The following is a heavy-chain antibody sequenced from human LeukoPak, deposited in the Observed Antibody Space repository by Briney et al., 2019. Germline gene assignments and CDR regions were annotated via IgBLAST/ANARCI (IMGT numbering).Heavy chain of an antibody. D-gene: IGHD5-12*01. CDR3: AGGGAGVATGLYYFDY. CDR1: GGSISSYC. V-gene: IGHV4-59*01. J-gene: IGHJ4*02. Sequence: SETLSLTCTVSGGSISSYCWSWIRQPPGKGLEWTGYIYYSGSTNYNPSLKSRVTISVDTSKNQFSLKLSSVTAADTAVYYCAGGGAGVATGLYYFDYWGQGTLVTVSS. CDR2: IYYSGST.